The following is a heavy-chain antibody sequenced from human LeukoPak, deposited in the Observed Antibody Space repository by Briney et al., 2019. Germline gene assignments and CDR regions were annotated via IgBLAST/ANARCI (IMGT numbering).Heavy chain of an antibody. J-gene: IGHJ6*03. CDR3: ASFYCSGGSCYQYYYYYYMDV. D-gene: IGHD2-15*01. V-gene: IGHV4-39*01. Sequence: SETLSLTCTVSGGSISNTLYYWGWIRQPPGKGLEWIGSIYYSGSTYYNPSLKSRVTIFVDTSKNQFSLKLSSVTAADTAVYYCASFYCSGGSCYQYYYYYYMDVWGKGTTVTISS. CDR1: GGSISNTLYY. CDR2: IYYSGST.